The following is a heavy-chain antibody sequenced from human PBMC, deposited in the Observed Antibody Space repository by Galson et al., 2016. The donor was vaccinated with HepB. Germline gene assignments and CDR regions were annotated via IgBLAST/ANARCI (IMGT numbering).Heavy chain of an antibody. CDR2: IYSGGST. CDR1: GFTVSSSY. CDR3: ARNKATARVWGHYYYYMDV. D-gene: IGHD3-16*01. J-gene: IGHJ6*03. Sequence: SLRLSCAASGFTVSSSYLSWVRQAPGKGLEWVSVIYSGGSTYYADSVRGRFTISRDNSNNILYLQMNSLRAEDTAVYYCARNKATARVWGHYYYYMDVWGKGTTVTVSS. V-gene: IGHV3-53*01.